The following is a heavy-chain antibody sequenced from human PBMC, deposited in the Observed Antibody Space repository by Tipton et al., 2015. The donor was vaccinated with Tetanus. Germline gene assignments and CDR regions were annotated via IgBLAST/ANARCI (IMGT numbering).Heavy chain of an antibody. V-gene: IGHV4-39*01. D-gene: IGHD5-12*01. J-gene: IGHJ4*02. CDR2: IYYNGNT. Sequence: TLSLTCTVSGGSLFSGSFYWAWIRQPPGKGLEWIGNIYYNGNTYYLSSLKSRVTISADTSKNQFSLSLRSVTAADTAVYYCARADYNLARKGPFDSWGQGAQVIVS. CDR1: GGSLFSGSFY. CDR3: ARADYNLARKGPFDS.